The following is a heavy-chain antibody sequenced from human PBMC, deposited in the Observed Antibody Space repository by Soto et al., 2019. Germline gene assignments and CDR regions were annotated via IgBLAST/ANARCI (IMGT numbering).Heavy chain of an antibody. CDR1: GGSISTYY. J-gene: IGHJ4*02. V-gene: IGHV4-59*01. CDR2: IYYSGST. Sequence: LSLTCTVSGGSISTYYWSWIRQPPGKGLEWIGYIYYSGSTNYNPSLKSRVTISVDTSKNQFSLKLSSVSAADTAVYYCARDGSRYDFWSGPYYFDYWGQGTLVTVSS. CDR3: ARDGSRYDFWSGPYYFDY. D-gene: IGHD3-3*01.